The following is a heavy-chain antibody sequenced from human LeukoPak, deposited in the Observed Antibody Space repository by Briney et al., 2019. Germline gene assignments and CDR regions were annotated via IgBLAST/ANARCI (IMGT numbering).Heavy chain of an antibody. D-gene: IGHD1-26*01. CDR2: IKPDGGVI. J-gene: IGHJ4*02. Sequence: GGSVSLSCAASGFTFSNYWMAGVRQARGRGLEGVASIKPDGGVILYEDSVTGRLTLSRDNTKNSLYLQMNSLRAEDTAVYYCAQSGWDPWHWGQGNLVTVSS. CDR3: AQSGWDPWH. V-gene: IGHV3-7*02. CDR1: GFTFSNYW.